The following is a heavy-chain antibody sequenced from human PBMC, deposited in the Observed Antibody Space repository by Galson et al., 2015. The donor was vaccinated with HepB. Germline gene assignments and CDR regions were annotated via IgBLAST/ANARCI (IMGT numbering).Heavy chain of an antibody. CDR3: AVAYCTAASCPWSFDY. V-gene: IGHV3-21*01. CDR1: GFTFSRFN. J-gene: IGHJ4*02. CDR2: ISNGGEYL. Sequence: SLRLSCAVSGFTFSRFNMNWVRQAPGKGLEWVSSISNGGEYLFYADSVKGRFTISRDDAKNSLYLQMNSLRAEDTAIYFCAVAYCTAASCPWSFDYWGQGTLVTVSS. D-gene: IGHD2-8*02.